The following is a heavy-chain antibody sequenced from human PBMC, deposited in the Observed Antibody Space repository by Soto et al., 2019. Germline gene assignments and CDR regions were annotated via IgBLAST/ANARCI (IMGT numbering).Heavy chain of an antibody. J-gene: IGHJ3*02. Sequence: SEALSLTCTVSGGSISSGDYYWSWIRQPPGKGLEWIGYIYYSGSTYYNPSLKSRVTISVDTSKNQFSLKLSSVTAADTAVYYCARDGWELLGAFDIWGQGTMVTVSS. CDR1: GGSISSGDYY. CDR2: IYYSGST. CDR3: ARDGWELLGAFDI. D-gene: IGHD1-26*01. V-gene: IGHV4-30-4*01.